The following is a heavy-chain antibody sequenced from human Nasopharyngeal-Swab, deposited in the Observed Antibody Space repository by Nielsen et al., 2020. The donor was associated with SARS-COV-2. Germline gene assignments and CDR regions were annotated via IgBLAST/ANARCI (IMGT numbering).Heavy chain of an antibody. CDR2: ISSSSSYI. Sequence: GESLKISCAASGFTFSSYSMNWVRQAPGKGLEWVSSISSSSSYIYYADSVKGRFTISRDNAKNSLYLQMNSLRAEDTAVYYCARDPSINDYLDTGNYFDYWGQGTLVTVSS. CDR3: ARDPSINDYLDTGNYFDY. CDR1: GFTFSSYS. D-gene: IGHD4-11*01. J-gene: IGHJ4*02. V-gene: IGHV3-21*01.